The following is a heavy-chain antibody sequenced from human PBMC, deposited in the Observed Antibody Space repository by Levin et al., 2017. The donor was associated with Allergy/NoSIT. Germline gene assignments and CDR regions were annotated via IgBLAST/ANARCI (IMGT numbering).Heavy chain of an antibody. Sequence: SQTLSLTCTVSGGSISSSSYYWGWIRQPPGKGLEWIGSIYYSGSTYYNPSLKSRVTISVDTSKNQFSLKLSSVTAADTAVYYCARHIAAAGHAEYFQHWGQGTLVTVSS. V-gene: IGHV4-39*01. D-gene: IGHD6-13*01. CDR1: GGSISSSSYY. CDR3: ARHIAAAGHAEYFQH. J-gene: IGHJ1*01. CDR2: IYYSGST.